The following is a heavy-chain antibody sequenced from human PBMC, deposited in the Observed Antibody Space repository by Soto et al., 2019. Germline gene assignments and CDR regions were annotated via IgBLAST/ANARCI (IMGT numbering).Heavy chain of an antibody. CDR3: ARDGDYDILTGYYSEATFDY. CDR2: ISSSSSTI. J-gene: IGHJ4*02. Sequence: PGGSLRLSCAASGFTFSSYSMNWVRQAPGKGLEWVSYISSSSSTIYYADSVKGRFTISRDNAKNSLYLQMNSLRDEDTAVYYCARDGDYDILTGYYSEATFDYWGQGTLVTVSS. D-gene: IGHD3-9*01. CDR1: GFTFSSYS. V-gene: IGHV3-48*02.